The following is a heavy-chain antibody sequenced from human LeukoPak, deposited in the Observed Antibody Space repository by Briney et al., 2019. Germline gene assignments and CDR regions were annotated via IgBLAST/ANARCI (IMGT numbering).Heavy chain of an antibody. CDR1: GCTISRGSNH. CDR3: ARDRGGNFEFGMDV. D-gene: IGHD4-23*01. J-gene: IGHJ6*02. V-gene: IGHV4-61*02. Sequence: SETLSLTCTVSGCTISRGSNHWIWIGPATGQGLAWIGRVYTSGILNSNPSIKSCATISVDKSWNQFSLKLTSVTAADTAVFYCARDRGGNFEFGMDVWGQGTTVTVSS. CDR2: VYTSGIL.